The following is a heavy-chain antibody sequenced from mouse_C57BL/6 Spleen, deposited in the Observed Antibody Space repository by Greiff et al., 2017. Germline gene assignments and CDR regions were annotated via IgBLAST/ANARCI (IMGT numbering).Heavy chain of an antibody. CDR3: AAGGPWFAY. D-gene: IGHD4-1*01. V-gene: IGHV1-26*01. J-gene: IGHJ3*01. Sequence: VQLQQSGPELVKPGASVKISCKASGYTFTDYYMNWVKQSPGKSLEWIGDINPNNGGTSYNQKFKGKATLTVDKSSSTAYMELRSLTSEDSAVYYCAAGGPWFAYWGQGTLVTVSA. CDR2: INPNNGGT. CDR1: GYTFTDYY.